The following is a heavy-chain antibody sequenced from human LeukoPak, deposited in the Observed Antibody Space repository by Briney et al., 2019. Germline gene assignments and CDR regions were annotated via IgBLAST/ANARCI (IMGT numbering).Heavy chain of an antibody. CDR3: ARDSYQDYYGRFDP. CDR2: ISSGVGSP. D-gene: IGHD3-10*01. CDR1: GFTFTNYV. J-gene: IGHJ5*02. V-gene: IGHV3-23*01. Sequence: QTGGSLRLSCTASGFTFTNYVMTWVRQAPGKGLEWVSGISSGVGSPFYADSVKGRFTISRDNSKNTLYLQMNGLTAEDTAMYYCARDSYQDYYGRFDPWGQGTLVIVSS.